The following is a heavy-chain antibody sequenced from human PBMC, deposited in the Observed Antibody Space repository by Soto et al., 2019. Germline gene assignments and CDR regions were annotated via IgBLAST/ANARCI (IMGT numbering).Heavy chain of an antibody. CDR3: AGGDYAGAGTFYLTDH. V-gene: IGHV3-74*01. D-gene: IGHD3-10*01. CDR1: GLIFNNYW. J-gene: IGHJ4*02. CDR2: INGDGRTT. Sequence: EVQLVESGGGLVQPGGSLRLSCTASGLIFNNYWMHWVRQPPGKGPVWVSRINGDGRTTTYADSVRDRFTISRDNAKNTVYLQMNSLRAEDTAVYYCAGGDYAGAGTFYLTDHWGQGSLVTVSS.